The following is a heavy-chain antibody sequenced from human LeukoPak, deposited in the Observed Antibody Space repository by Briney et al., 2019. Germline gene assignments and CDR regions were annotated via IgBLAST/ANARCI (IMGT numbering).Heavy chain of an antibody. CDR3: ARDLFTAFGDYLNWFDP. V-gene: IGHV1-2*02. Sequence: ASVKVSCKASGYTSTGYYMHWVRQAPGQGLEWMGWINPNSGGTNYAQKFQGRVTMTRDTSISTAYMELSRLRSDDTAVYYCARDLFTAFGDYLNWFDPWGQGTLVTVSS. CDR2: INPNSGGT. CDR1: GYTSTGYY. D-gene: IGHD4-17*01. J-gene: IGHJ5*02.